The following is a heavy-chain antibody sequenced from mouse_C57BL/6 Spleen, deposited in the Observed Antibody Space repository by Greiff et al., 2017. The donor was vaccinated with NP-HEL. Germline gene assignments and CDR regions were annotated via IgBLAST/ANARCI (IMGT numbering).Heavy chain of an antibody. V-gene: IGHV5-16*01. Sequence: EVHLVESEGGLVQPGSSMKLSCTASGFTFSDYYMAWVRQVPEKGLEWVANINYDGSSTYYLDSLKSRFIISRDNAKNILYLQMSSLKSEDTATYYCARGGYGYDFAYWGQGTLVTVSA. D-gene: IGHD2-2*01. CDR1: GFTFSDYY. CDR3: ARGGYGYDFAY. CDR2: INYDGSST. J-gene: IGHJ3*01.